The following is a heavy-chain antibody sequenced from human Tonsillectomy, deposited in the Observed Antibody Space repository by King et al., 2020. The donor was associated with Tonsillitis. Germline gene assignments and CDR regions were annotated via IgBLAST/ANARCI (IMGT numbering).Heavy chain of an antibody. CDR3: ARYYGSVTYVDY. CDR1: GFTFSSSE. CDR2: ISGSGSAI. Sequence: VQLVESGGGLVQPGGSLRLSCAASGFTFSSSEMNWVRQAPGKGLKWVSYISGSGSAIYYADSVKGRFTISRDNAKNSLYLQMNSLQAEDTAIYYCARYYGSVTYVDYWGQGTLVTVSS. J-gene: IGHJ4*02. V-gene: IGHV3-48*03. D-gene: IGHD3-10*01.